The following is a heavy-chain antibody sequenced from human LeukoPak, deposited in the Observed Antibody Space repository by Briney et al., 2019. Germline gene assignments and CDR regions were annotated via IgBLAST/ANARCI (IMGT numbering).Heavy chain of an antibody. CDR2: ISAYNGNT. CDR1: GYTFTSYG. CDR3: ATGQLGPLSFGHFDY. J-gene: IGHJ4*02. Sequence: SVKVSCKASGYTFTSYGISWVRQAPGQGLEWMGWISAYNGNTNYAQKLQGRVTMTTDTSTSTAYMELRSLRSDDTAVYYCATGQLGPLSFGHFDYWGQGALVTVSS. D-gene: IGHD1-1*01. V-gene: IGHV1-18*01.